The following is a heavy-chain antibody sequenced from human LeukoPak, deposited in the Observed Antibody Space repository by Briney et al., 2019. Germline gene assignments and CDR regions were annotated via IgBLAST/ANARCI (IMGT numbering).Heavy chain of an antibody. V-gene: IGHV3-74*01. Sequence: GGSLRLSCAASGFTFSTYWMHWVRQAPGKGLVWVSRIDSDGNTSSYADSAKGRFTISRDNAKNTLYLQMNTLRAEDTAVYYCARAEGRGYDFWSGYLPDYWGQGTLVTVSS. CDR2: IDSDGNTS. CDR1: GFTFSTYW. CDR3: ARAEGRGYDFWSGYLPDY. J-gene: IGHJ4*02. D-gene: IGHD3-3*01.